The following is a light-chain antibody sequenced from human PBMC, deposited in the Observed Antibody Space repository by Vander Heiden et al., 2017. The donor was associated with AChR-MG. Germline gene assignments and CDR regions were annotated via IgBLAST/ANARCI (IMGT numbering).Light chain of an antibody. CDR2: AAS. V-gene: IGKV1-39*01. CDR3: QQTNAIPLT. J-gene: IGKJ4*01. CDR1: HDIANF. Sequence: IQMTQSPSTLTASVGDIVTITCPSSHDIANFLSWYQQKPGKAPQLLLDAASTLQSGVPSRFSGSGGGRDFILTISSLQRDDSATYFCQQTNAIPLTFGAGTKVEIQ.